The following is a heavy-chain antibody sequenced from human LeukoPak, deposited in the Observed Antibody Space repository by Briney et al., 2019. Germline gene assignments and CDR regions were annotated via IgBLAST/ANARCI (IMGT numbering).Heavy chain of an antibody. CDR2: IYHSGST. D-gene: IGHD2-15*01. Sequence: SETLSLTCTVSGGSISSYYWSWIRQPPGKGLEWIGSIYHSGSTYYNPSLKSRVTISVDTSKNQFSLKLSSVTAADTAVYYCARVGYCSGGSCYDLRFDYWGQGTLVTVSS. CDR1: GGSISSYY. V-gene: IGHV4-59*08. CDR3: ARVGYCSGGSCYDLRFDY. J-gene: IGHJ4*02.